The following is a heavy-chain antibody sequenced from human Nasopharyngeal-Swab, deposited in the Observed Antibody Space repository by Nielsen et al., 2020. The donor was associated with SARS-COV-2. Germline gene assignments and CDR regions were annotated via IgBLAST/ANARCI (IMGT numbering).Heavy chain of an antibody. J-gene: IGHJ4*02. Sequence: GESLKISCAASGFTFSNYWMHWVRQVPGKGLVWVSRINSDGSSTDYADSVQGRFTISRDNANNTLYLQMDSLRAEDTAVYYCAREEWIQLWNSYWGQGTLVTVSS. D-gene: IGHD5-18*01. CDR1: GFTFSNYW. CDR3: AREEWIQLWNSY. V-gene: IGHV3-74*01. CDR2: INSDGSST.